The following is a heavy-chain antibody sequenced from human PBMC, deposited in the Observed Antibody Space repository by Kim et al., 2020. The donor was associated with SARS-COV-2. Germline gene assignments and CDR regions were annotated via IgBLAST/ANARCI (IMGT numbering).Heavy chain of an antibody. J-gene: IGHJ4*02. CDR1: GITSSSYW. V-gene: IGHV3-7*01. Sequence: GGSLRLSCVESGITSSSYWLTWVRQAPGKGLEWVANIKRDGSERYYGDSVKGRFTISRDNAKSSVFLQMNSLRSEYTAVYYCGISGIWGQGTLVTVSS. CDR3: GISGI. CDR2: IKRDGSER.